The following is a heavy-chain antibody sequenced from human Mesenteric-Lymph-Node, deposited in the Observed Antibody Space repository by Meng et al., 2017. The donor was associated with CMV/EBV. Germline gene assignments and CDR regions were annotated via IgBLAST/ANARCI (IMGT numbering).Heavy chain of an antibody. CDR3: ATKSYYTGSDFDY. D-gene: IGHD3-10*01. CDR2: ITDSGGDT. CDR1: GFTFRNYA. V-gene: IGHV3-23*01. Sequence: GESLKISCAASGFTFRNYAMSWVRQAPGKGLEWVSAITDSGGDTYHADSVKGRFTISRDNSKNTLSLQMSSLRPEDTAVYYCATKSYYTGSDFDYWGQGTLVTVSS. J-gene: IGHJ4*02.